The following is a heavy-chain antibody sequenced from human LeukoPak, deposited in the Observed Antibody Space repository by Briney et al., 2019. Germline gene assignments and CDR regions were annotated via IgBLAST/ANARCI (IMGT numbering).Heavy chain of an antibody. J-gene: IGHJ4*02. D-gene: IGHD6-13*01. Sequence: GGSLRLSCAASGFTFSSYSMNWVRQAPGKGLEWVSSISSSSSYIYYADSVKGRFTISRDNAKNSLYLQMNSLRAEDTALYYCAKDGALYSSNWYYFDYWGQGTLVTVSS. CDR1: GFTFSSYS. CDR3: AKDGALYSSNWYYFDY. CDR2: ISSSSSYI. V-gene: IGHV3-21*04.